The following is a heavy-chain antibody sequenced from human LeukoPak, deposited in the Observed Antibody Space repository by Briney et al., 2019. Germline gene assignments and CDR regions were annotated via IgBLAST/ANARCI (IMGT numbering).Heavy chain of an antibody. CDR3: AIMVIPYYFDY. V-gene: IGHV3-66*02. CDR2: IYSGSST. Sequence: AGGSLRLSCAASGFTVSSNYMSWVRRAPGKGLEWVSVIYSGSSTYYADSVRGRFTISRDNSKNTLYLQMNSLRAEDTAVYCCAIMVIPYYFDYWGQGTLVTVSS. D-gene: IGHD3-16*01. J-gene: IGHJ4*02. CDR1: GFTVSSNY.